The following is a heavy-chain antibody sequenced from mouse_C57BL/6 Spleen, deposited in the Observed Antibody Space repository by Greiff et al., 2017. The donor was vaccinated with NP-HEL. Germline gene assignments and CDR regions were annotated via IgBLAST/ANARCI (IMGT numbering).Heavy chain of an antibody. CDR3: ARGALDY. J-gene: IGHJ2*01. Sequence: QVQLQQSGPELVKPGASVKISCKASGYAFSSSWMNWVKQRPGKGLEWIGRLYPGDGDTNYNGKFKGKATLTADKSSSTAYMQLSSLTSEDSAVYFCARGALDYWGQGTTLTVSS. CDR1: GYAFSSSW. CDR2: LYPGDGDT. V-gene: IGHV1-82*01.